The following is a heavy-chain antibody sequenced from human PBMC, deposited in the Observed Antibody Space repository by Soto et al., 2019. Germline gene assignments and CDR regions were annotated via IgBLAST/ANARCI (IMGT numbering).Heavy chain of an antibody. CDR3: ARGIN. V-gene: IGHV1-8*01. CDR2: MNPNSGNT. J-gene: IGHJ3*01. Sequence: QVQLVQSGAEVKRPGASVRVSCKASGYTFTSYDINWVRQATGQGLEWLGWMNPNSGNTGYAQKSQGRITLTRSTSTSTAYMELTSPRSEDTAVYYCARGINWGQGTMVTVSS. CDR1: GYTFTSYD.